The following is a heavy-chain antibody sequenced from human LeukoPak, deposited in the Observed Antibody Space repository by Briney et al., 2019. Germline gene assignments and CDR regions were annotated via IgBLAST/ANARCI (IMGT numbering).Heavy chain of an antibody. V-gene: IGHV1-46*01. J-gene: IGHJ5*02. CDR3: ARNWLVLRHGWFDP. CDR1: GYTFTNYY. CDR2: IDPSGGST. Sequence: ASVKVSCKASGYTFTNYYMHWVRQAPGQGLEWMGIIDPSGGSTSYAQKFRGRVTMNRDTSTTPVYMELSSLRSEDTAVYYCARNWLVLRHGWFDPWGQGTLVTVSS. D-gene: IGHD6-19*01.